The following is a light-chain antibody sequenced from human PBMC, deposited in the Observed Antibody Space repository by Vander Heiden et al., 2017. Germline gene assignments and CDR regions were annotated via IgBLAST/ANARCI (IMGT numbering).Light chain of an antibody. CDR1: NIGSKS. CDR2: DDS. CDR3: QVWDSSSAHYV. Sequence: SSVLTQPPSVSVAPGQTASITCGRNNIGSKSVHWYQQKPGQAPVLVVYDDSDRPSGIPERFSGSKSGNTATLTISRVEAGDEADYYCQVWDSSSAHYVFGTGTKVTVL. V-gene: IGLV3-21*02. J-gene: IGLJ1*01.